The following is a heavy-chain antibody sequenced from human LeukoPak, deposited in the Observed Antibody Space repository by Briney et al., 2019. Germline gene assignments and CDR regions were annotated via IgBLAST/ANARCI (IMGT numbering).Heavy chain of an antibody. CDR1: GFTFSSYE. D-gene: IGHD2-8*02. CDR3: ARGAGGFDPDLYYFDY. CDR2: ISSSGSTI. V-gene: IGHV3-48*03. J-gene: IGHJ4*02. Sequence: GGSLRLSCAASGFTFSSYEMNWVRQAPGKGLERVSYISSSGSTIYYADSVKGRFTISRDNAKNSLYLQMNSLRAEDTAVYYCARGAGGFDPDLYYFDYWGQGTLVTVSS.